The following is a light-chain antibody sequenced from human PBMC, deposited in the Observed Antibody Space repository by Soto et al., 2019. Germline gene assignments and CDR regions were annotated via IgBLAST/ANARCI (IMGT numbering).Light chain of an antibody. CDR3: QQYNNWPPWT. V-gene: IGKV3-15*01. CDR1: QSVSSN. CDR2: GAS. J-gene: IGKJ2*02. Sequence: EIVMTQSPATLSVSPGERATLSCRASQSVSSNLAWYQQKPGQAPRLLIYGASTRATGIPARFIGSGSGTEFNLTISSLQSEDFAVYYCQQYNNWPPWTFGQGPKLEIK.